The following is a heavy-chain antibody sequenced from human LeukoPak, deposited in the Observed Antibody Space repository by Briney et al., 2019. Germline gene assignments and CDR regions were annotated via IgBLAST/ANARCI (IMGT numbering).Heavy chain of an antibody. J-gene: IGHJ4*02. V-gene: IGHV3-30-3*01. CDR1: GFTFSSYA. D-gene: IGHD6-13*01. Sequence: GGSLRLSCAAPGFTFSSYAMHWVRQAPGKGLEWVAVISYDGSNKYYADSVKGRFTISRDNSKNTLYLQMNSLRAEDTAVYYCARDRGSSCYDWGQGTLVTVSS. CDR3: ARDRGSSCYD. CDR2: ISYDGSNK.